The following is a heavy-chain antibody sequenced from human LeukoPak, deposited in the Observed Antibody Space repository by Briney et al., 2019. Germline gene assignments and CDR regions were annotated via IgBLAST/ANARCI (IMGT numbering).Heavy chain of an antibody. J-gene: IGHJ6*02. V-gene: IGHV1-18*01. CDR2: ISAYNGNT. CDR3: ASTGDGAPYYYGMDV. CDR1: GYTFTSYG. D-gene: IGHD3-16*01. Sequence: ASVKVSCTASGYTFTSYGISWVRQAPGQGLEWMGWISAYNGNTNYAQKLQGRVTMTTDTSTSTAYMELRSLRSDDTAVYYCASTGDGAPYYYGMDVWGQGTTVTVSS.